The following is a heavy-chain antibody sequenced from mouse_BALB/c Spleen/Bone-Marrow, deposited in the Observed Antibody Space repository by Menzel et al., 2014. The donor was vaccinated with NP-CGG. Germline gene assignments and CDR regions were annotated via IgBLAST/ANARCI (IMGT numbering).Heavy chain of an antibody. CDR2: IHPSDSET. Sequence: VHLVESGAELVRPGGSVKLSCKASGYSFSSYWMNWVKQRPGQGLEWIGMIHPSDSETRLHQIFKDKATLTVDKSSGTAYMQLSSPTSEDSSVYYCARFYCDGSTYYYALDYWGQGTSVTVSS. CDR3: ARFYCDGSTYYYALDY. J-gene: IGHJ4*01. D-gene: IGHD1-1*01. CDR1: GYSFSSYW. V-gene: IGHV1-61*01.